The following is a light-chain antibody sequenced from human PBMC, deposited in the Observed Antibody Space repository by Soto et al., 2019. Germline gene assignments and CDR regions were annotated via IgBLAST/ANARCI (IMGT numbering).Light chain of an antibody. Sequence: ILMPQSPSSLSASVGDRVTLTCRASQHISKFINWYQQKPGKAPKLLIYAASTLQSGVPSRFSGSGSGTEFTLIISGLQPDDSATYYCQQYTNTNNPWMFGQGTKVDIK. V-gene: IGKV1-16*01. CDR3: QQYTNTNNPWM. CDR2: AAS. CDR1: QHISKF. J-gene: IGKJ1*01.